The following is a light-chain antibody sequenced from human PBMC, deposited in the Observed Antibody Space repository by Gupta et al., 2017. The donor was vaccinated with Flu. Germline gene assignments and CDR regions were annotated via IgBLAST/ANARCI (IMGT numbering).Light chain of an antibody. J-gene: IGLJ2*01. Sequence: QSITISCTGTSSDIGGYNYVSGYQQHPGKAPKLMIFEVNKRPSGVSNRFSGSKSGNTASLTISGLQAEDESHYYCRSYTGSSTLFGGGTKLTVL. CDR1: SSDIGGYNY. CDR3: RSYTGSSTL. CDR2: EVN. V-gene: IGLV2-14*01.